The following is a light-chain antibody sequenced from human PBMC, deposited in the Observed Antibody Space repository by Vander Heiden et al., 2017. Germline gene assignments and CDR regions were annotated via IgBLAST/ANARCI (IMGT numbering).Light chain of an antibody. Sequence: QSTLTQPASVSGSPGQSIPLPCPGTSIDVGYNYVSWYQQHPGKVPKLIIYDVNNRPSGISNRISGSKSGNTASLTISGLQAGDEADYYCSSYTTSSTYVFGTGTKVTVL. J-gene: IGLJ1*01. CDR1: SIDVGYNY. CDR2: DVN. CDR3: SSYTTSSTYV. V-gene: IGLV2-14*03.